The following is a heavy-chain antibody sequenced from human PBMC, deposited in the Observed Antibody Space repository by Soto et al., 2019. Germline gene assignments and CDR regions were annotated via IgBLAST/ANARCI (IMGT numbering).Heavy chain of an antibody. CDR2: IKQDGSEK. D-gene: IGHD6-19*01. CDR1: GFTFSSYW. CDR3: ARESSGWPFDY. V-gene: IGHV3-7*03. J-gene: IGHJ4*02. Sequence: GGSLRLSCAASGFTFSSYWMSWVRQAPGKGLEWVANIKQDGSEKYYVDSVKGRFTISRDNAKNSLYLQMNSLRAEDTAVCYCARESSGWPFDYWGQGTLVTVSS.